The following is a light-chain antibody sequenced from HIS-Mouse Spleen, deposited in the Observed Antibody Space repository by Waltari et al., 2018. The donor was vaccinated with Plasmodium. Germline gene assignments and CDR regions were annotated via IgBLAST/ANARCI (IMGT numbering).Light chain of an antibody. J-gene: IGLJ2*01. CDR1: NLGEKY. CDR2: QDS. Sequence: SHELTQPPSVSVSPGQTASITCSGDNLGEKYACWYQQKPGQSPVLVIYQDSKRPSGIPERFSGSNSGNTATLTISGTQAMDEADYYCQAWDSSTVVFGGGTKLTVL. CDR3: QAWDSSTVV. V-gene: IGLV3-1*01.